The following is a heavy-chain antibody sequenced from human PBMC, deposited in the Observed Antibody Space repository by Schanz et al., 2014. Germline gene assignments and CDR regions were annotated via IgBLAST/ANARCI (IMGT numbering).Heavy chain of an antibody. Sequence: VQLEQSGAEVKKPGSSVKVSCKASGGTFSSFGINWVRQAPGQGLEWMGRIIPSLGLAKYEQKFQDKVTITADTSTTTAYMELSGLRSDDTAVYYCARGRSFDYWGQGTLVTVSS. CDR2: IIPSLGLA. J-gene: IGHJ4*02. V-gene: IGHV1-69*04. CDR1: GGTFSSFG. CDR3: ARGRSFDY.